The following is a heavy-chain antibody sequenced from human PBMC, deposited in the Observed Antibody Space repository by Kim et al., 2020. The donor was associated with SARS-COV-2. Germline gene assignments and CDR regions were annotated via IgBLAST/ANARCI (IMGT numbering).Heavy chain of an antibody. V-gene: IGHV3-23*01. CDR1: GFTFSSYA. CDR3: AKDKDIVVVPANYFDY. J-gene: IGHJ4*02. CDR2: IIGNGGST. Sequence: GGSLRLSCAASGFTFSSYAMSWVRQAPGKGLEWVAAIIGNGGSTYYADAVKGRFTISRDNSKNTLYLQMNSLRAEDTAVYYCAKDKDIVVVPANYFDYWGQGTLVTVSS. D-gene: IGHD2-2*01.